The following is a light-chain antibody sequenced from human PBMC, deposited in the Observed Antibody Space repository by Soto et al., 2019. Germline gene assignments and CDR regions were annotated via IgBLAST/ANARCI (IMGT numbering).Light chain of an antibody. J-gene: IGLJ2*01. Sequence: QAVVTQPPSASGAPGQTVTISCSGTTSNIGSHSVNWYRQLPGTAPKVVMFSNDERPSGVPDRFSGSKSGTSASLTITGLQSEDEDDYYCTAWDTSLTGHLVFGGGTQLTVL. CDR3: TAWDTSLTGHLV. V-gene: IGLV1-44*01. CDR2: SND. CDR1: TSNIGSHS.